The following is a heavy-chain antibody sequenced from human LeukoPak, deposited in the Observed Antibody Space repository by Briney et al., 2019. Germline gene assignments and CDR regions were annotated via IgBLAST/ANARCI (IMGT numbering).Heavy chain of an antibody. CDR3: ARQLRYNYGMDV. J-gene: IGHJ6*02. V-gene: IGHV4-39*01. Sequence: KPSQTLSLTCTVSGGSISSTTYFWAWIRQPPGEGLEWIGSIYYSGSTHYNPSLKSRVTISVDTSKNQFSLRLSSVTAADTAPFYCARQLRYNYGMDVWGQGTTVTVSS. CDR1: GGSISSTTYF. CDR2: IYYSGST. D-gene: IGHD3-9*01.